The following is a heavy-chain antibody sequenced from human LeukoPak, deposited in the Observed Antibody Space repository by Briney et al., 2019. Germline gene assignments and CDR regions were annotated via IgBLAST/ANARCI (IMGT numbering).Heavy chain of an antibody. V-gene: IGHV4-34*01. J-gene: IGHJ5*02. D-gene: IGHD3-10*01. Sequence: KPSETLSLTCAVYGGSFSGYYWSWIRQPPGKGLEWIGEINHSGSTNYNPSLKSRVTISVDTSKNQFSLKLSSVTAADTAVYYCARHGSGSYYLPINWFDPWGQGTLVTVSS. CDR2: INHSGST. CDR1: GGSFSGYY. CDR3: ARHGSGSYYLPINWFDP.